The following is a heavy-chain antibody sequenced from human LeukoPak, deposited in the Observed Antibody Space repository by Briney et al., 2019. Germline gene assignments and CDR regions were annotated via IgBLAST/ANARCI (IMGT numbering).Heavy chain of an antibody. J-gene: IGHJ4*02. Sequence: GGSLRLSCVASGFSFSTYAMNWVRQAPGKGLEWVSSISNSGSYIYYADSVKGRFTVSRDNAKNTLNLQMNSLRAEDTAVYYCARDKKSGESSEIDYWGQGTLVTVSS. CDR2: ISNSGSYI. CDR3: ARDKKSGESSEIDY. CDR1: GFSFSTYA. V-gene: IGHV3-21*01. D-gene: IGHD3-10*01.